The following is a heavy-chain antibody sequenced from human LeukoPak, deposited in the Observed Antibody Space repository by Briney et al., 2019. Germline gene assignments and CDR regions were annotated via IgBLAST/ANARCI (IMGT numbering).Heavy chain of an antibody. V-gene: IGHV4-59*08. CDR1: GGSISSYY. D-gene: IGHD5-24*01. CDR2: IYYSGST. Sequence: SSETLSLTCTVSGGSISSYYWSWIRQPPGKGLEWIGYIYYSGSTNYNPSLKSRVTISVDTSRNQYSLKLSSVTAADTAVYYCARHGVEMAKISPWYFDLWGRGTLVTVSS. J-gene: IGHJ2*01. CDR3: ARHGVEMAKISPWYFDL.